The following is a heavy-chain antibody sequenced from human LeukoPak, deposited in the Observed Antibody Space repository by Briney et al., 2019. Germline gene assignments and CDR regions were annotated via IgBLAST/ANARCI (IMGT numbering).Heavy chain of an antibody. V-gene: IGHV1-2*02. Sequence: ASVRVSCKASGYTFTGYYMHWVRQAPGQGLEWMGWINPNSGGTIYAQKFQGRVTMTRDTSIRTAYMELSRLKSDDTAVYYCARGPSGWYFDYWGQGALVTVSS. CDR1: GYTFTGYY. CDR3: ARGPSGWYFDY. D-gene: IGHD6-19*01. J-gene: IGHJ4*02. CDR2: INPNSGGT.